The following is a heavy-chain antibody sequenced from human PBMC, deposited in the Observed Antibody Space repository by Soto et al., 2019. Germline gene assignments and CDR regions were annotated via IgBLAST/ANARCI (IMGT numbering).Heavy chain of an antibody. CDR2: IYYSGST. D-gene: IGHD3-16*02. CDR1: GGSISSYY. V-gene: IGHV4-59*01. J-gene: IGHJ2*01. Sequence: QVQLQESGAGLVKPSETLSLTCTVSGGSISSYYWSWIRQPPGKGLEWIGYIYYSGSTKYNPSLKSRVTISVDTSKNQFSLKLSSVTAADTAVYYCARSYVWGSYRYHWYFDLWGRGTLVTVSS. CDR3: ARSYVWGSYRYHWYFDL.